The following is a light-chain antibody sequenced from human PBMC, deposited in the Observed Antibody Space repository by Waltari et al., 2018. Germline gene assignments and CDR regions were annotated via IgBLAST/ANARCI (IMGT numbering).Light chain of an antibody. Sequence: DIQMTQSPSSLSASVGDRVTITCRASQAISNSLAWYQQKPGKAPKLLVYGALGLESGVSSRFSGSGSGTDYALTISSLQPEDFATYYCQQYYSTPLTFGPGTKVDIK. CDR1: QAISNS. V-gene: IGKV1-NL1*01. CDR3: QQYYSTPLT. J-gene: IGKJ3*01. CDR2: GAL.